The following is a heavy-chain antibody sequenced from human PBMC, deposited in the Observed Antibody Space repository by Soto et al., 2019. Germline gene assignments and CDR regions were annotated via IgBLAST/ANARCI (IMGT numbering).Heavy chain of an antibody. Sequence: PSETLSLTCAVNGGAFNGYYWTWIRQPPGKGLEWIGEINHSGTVDYNPPLKSRVTVSIDTSKKQFSLTLTSVTAADTAVYYCARAGAALVRGSIGGFDYWGQGTLVTVSS. CDR2: INHSGTV. CDR1: GGAFNGYY. J-gene: IGHJ4*02. V-gene: IGHV4-34*01. D-gene: IGHD3-10*01. CDR3: ARAGAALVRGSIGGFDY.